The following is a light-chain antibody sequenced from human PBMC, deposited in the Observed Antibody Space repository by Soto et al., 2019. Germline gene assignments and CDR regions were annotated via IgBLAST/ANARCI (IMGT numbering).Light chain of an antibody. V-gene: IGLV4-69*01. J-gene: IGLJ3*02. CDR2: LNSDGSH. CDR3: QTWGTGIWV. Sequence: QLVLTQSPSASASLGASVKLTCTLSSGHSSYAIAWHQQQPEKGPRYLMKLNSDGSHSKGDGIPDRFSGSCSGAERYLTISSLQSEDEADYYCQTWGTGIWVFGGGTKVTVL. CDR1: SGHSSYA.